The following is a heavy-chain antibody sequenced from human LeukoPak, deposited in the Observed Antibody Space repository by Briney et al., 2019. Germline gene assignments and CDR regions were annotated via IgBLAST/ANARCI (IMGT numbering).Heavy chain of an antibody. CDR2: IYSGGST. J-gene: IGHJ5*02. D-gene: IGHD6-13*01. CDR3: ARSKGSRSWQNWFDP. Sequence: PGGSLRLSCAASGFTVSSNYMSWVRQAPGKGLEWVSVIYSGGSTYYADSVKGRFTISRDNSKNTLYLQMNSLRAEDTAVYYCARSKGSRSWQNWFDPWGQGTLVTVSS. V-gene: IGHV3-66*01. CDR1: GFTVSSNY.